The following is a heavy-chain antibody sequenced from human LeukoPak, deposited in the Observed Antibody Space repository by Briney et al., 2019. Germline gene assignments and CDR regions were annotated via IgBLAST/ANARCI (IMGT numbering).Heavy chain of an antibody. V-gene: IGHV3-21*01. J-gene: IGHJ4*02. D-gene: IGHD3-22*01. CDR1: GFSFSSFS. CDR3: ARDFEYYDSSGYYLDFDY. CDR2: ISSSSSYI. Sequence: GGALRLSCAAPGFSFSSFSMNWVRQGPGKGLEWVSSISSSSSYIYYADSVKGRFTISRDNAKNSLYLQMNSLRAEDTAVYYCARDFEYYDSSGYYLDFDYWGQGTLVTVSS.